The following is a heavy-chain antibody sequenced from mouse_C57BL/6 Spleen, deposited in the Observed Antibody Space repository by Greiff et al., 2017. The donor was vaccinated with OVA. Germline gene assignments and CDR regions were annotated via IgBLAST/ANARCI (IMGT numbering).Heavy chain of an antibody. V-gene: IGHV3-6*01. Sequence: ESGPGLVKPSQSLSLTCSVTGYSITSGYYWNWIRQFPGNKLEWMGYISYDGSNNYNPSLKNRISITLDTSKNQFFLKLNSVTTEDTATYYCARGGIYYGNYEWFAYWGQGTLVTVSA. CDR3: ARGGIYYGNYEWFAY. D-gene: IGHD2-1*01. J-gene: IGHJ3*01. CDR2: ISYDGSN. CDR1: GYSITSGYY.